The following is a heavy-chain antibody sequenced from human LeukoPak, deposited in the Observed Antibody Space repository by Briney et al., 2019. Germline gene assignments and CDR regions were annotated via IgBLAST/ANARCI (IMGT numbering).Heavy chain of an antibody. CDR2: ISHSTTYT. D-gene: IGHD6-25*01. J-gene: IGHJ4*02. CDR1: GFTFSDYY. Sequence: GGSLRLSCAASGFTFSDYYMSWIRQAPGKGLEWVSYISHSTTYTSYADSVKGRFSISRDNAKNSLYLQMYSLRVEDTAVYYCAGGMRLRRSFGYWGQGTLVTVSS. V-gene: IGHV3-11*05. CDR3: AGGMRLRRSFGY.